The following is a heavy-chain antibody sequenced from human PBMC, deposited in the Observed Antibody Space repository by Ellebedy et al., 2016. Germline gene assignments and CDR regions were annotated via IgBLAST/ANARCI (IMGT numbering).Heavy chain of an antibody. J-gene: IGHJ4*02. CDR3: ATLAAAGTG. CDR2: IWFDGSEK. CDR1: EFPFSSFG. Sequence: GESLKISXAASEFPFSSFGMHWVRQAPGKGLEWVAVIWFDGSEKYYADSVKGRFTISRDNSKNTLYLQMNSLRAEDTAVYYCATLAAAGTGWGQGTLVTVSS. V-gene: IGHV3-30*02. D-gene: IGHD6-13*01.